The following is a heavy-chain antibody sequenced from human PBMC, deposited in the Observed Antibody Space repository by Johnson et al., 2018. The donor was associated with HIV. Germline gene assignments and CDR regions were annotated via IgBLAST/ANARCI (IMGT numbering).Heavy chain of an antibody. D-gene: IGHD5-24*01. Sequence: VQLVESGGGLVQPGRSLRLSCAASGFTFDDYAMHWVRQAPGKGLEWVSGISWNSGSIDYADSVKGRFTISRDNAKNSLYLQMNSLRAEDTAAYYCARACRDGYTCDVYDIWGQGTMVTVSS. CDR1: GFTFDDYA. V-gene: IGHV3-9*01. J-gene: IGHJ3*02. CDR3: ARACRDGYTCDVYDI. CDR2: ISWNSGSI.